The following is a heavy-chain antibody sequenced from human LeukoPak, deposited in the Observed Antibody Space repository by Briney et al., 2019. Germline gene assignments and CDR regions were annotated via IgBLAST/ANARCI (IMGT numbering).Heavy chain of an antibody. Sequence: SETLSLTCGVSGGSFSGSYWGWIRQPPGKGLEWIGEINLSGSTNYNSSLTSRVAISLDTSKNQFSLKLSSVTAADTAVYYCARGQIMDYWGQGTLVTVSS. J-gene: IGHJ4*02. CDR1: GGSFSGSY. D-gene: IGHD3-16*01. CDR2: INLSGST. V-gene: IGHV4-34*01. CDR3: ARGQIMDY.